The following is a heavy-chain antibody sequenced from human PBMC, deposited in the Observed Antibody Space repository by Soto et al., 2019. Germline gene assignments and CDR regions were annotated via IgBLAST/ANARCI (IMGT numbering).Heavy chain of an antibody. Sequence: QVQLQESGPGLVKPSGTLSLTCAVSGGSISSSNWWSWVRQPPGKGLEWIGEIYHSGSTNYNPSLKSRVTITVDKSKNQFSLKLSSVTGADTAVYYCARGGRFTMIVVESAYYGMDVWGQGTTVTVSS. V-gene: IGHV4-4*02. CDR2: IYHSGST. CDR3: ARGGRFTMIVVESAYYGMDV. D-gene: IGHD3-22*01. CDR1: GGSISSSNW. J-gene: IGHJ6*02.